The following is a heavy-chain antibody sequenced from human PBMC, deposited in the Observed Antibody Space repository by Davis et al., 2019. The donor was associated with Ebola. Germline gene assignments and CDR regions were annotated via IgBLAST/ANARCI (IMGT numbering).Heavy chain of an antibody. CDR2: IYYSGST. CDR1: GGSISSYY. J-gene: IGHJ5*02. D-gene: IGHD3-22*01. V-gene: IGHV4-59*01. Sequence: PSETLFLTCTVSGGSISSYYWSWIRQPPGKGLEWIGYIYYSGSTNYNPSLTSRVTISVDTSKNQFSLKLSSVTAADTAVYYCARYDDDGGWFDPWGQGTLVTVSS. CDR3: ARYDDDGGWFDP.